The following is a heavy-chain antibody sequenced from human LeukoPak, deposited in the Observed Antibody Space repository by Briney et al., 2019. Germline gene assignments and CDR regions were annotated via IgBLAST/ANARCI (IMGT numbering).Heavy chain of an antibody. CDR3: VLAPIEQLGIFQH. CDR2: IWYDGSNK. CDR1: GFTFSSYG. J-gene: IGHJ1*01. D-gene: IGHD6-13*01. Sequence: GRSLRLSCAASGFTFSSYGMHWVRQAPGKGLEWVAVIWYDGSNKYYADSVKGRFTISRDNSKNTLYLQMNGLRAEDTAVYYCVLAPIEQLGIFQHWGQGTLVTVSP. V-gene: IGHV3-33*01.